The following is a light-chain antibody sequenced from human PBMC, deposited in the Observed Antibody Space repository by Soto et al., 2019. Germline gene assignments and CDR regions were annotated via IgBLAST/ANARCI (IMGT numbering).Light chain of an antibody. CDR2: GAS. CDR1: QSVRSSY. V-gene: IGKV3-20*01. CDR3: QQYGSSPRIT. J-gene: IGKJ4*01. Sequence: EIVLTQSPGTLSLSPGERATLSCRASQSVRSSYLAWYQHKPGQAPRLLIYGASTRATGIPDRFSGSGSGTDFTLTISRLEPEDFVVYYCQQYGSSPRITFGGGTKVEIK.